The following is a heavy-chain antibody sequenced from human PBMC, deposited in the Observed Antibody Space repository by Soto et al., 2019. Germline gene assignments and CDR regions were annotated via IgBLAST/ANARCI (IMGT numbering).Heavy chain of an antibody. J-gene: IGHJ5*02. Sequence: AKTLSLTCTVSVDSIFSYFWSWSRQSPGKGLEWIGYAQYSGTSNYNPSLKSRVSISIDAPKRRVSLKLRSVTAADTAVYYCARADCKFFDPWGQGTLVTVSS. CDR3: ARADCKFFDP. V-gene: IGHV4-59*01. CDR2: AQYSGTS. D-gene: IGHD2-21*02. CDR1: VDSIFSYF.